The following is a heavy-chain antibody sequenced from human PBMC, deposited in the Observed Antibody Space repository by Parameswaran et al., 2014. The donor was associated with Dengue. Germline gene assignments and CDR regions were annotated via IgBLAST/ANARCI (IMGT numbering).Heavy chain of an antibody. V-gene: IGHV4-34*01. D-gene: IGHD1-1*01. CDR2: INHSGST. J-gene: IGHJ6*03. CDR3: ARGSTGIPFAGPPRTRPYMDV. Sequence: WIRQPPGKGLEWIGEINHSGSTNYNPSLKSRVTISVDTSKNQFSLKLSSVTAADTAVYYCARGSTGIPFAGPPRTRPYMDVWGKGTTVTVSS.